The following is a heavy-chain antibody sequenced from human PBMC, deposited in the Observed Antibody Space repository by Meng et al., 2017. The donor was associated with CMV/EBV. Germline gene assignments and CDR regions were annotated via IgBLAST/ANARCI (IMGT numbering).Heavy chain of an antibody. J-gene: IGHJ5*02. D-gene: IGHD3-22*01. Sequence: SGPTLVKPTQTLTLTCTFSGFSLNTSGVSVGWIRQPPGKALEWLALIYWNDDKRYSPSLKSRLTITKDTSKNQVVLTMTNMDPVDTATYYCAHRYYDSSIGWFDPWGQGTLVTVSS. CDR1: GFSLNTSGVS. V-gene: IGHV2-5*01. CDR2: IYWNDDK. CDR3: AHRYYDSSIGWFDP.